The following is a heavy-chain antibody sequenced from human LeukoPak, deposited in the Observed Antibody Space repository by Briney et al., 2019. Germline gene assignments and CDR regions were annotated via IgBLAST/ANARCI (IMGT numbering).Heavy chain of an antibody. J-gene: IGHJ5*02. CDR2: INHSGST. V-gene: IGHV4-34*01. D-gene: IGHD3-10*01. Sequence: SETLSLTCAVYGGSFSGYYWSWIRQPPGKGLEWIGEINHSGSTNYNPSLKSRVTISVDTSKNQFSLKLSSVTAAGTAVYYCARGRVLLWFGELLHNWFDPWGQGTLVTVSS. CDR1: GGSFSGYY. CDR3: ARGRVLLWFGELLHNWFDP.